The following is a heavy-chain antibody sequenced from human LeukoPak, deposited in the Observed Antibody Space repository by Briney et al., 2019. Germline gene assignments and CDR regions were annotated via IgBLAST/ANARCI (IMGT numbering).Heavy chain of an antibody. CDR2: ITTGGPNT. Sequence: GGSLRLSCTASGFTFSSYTMSWVRQAPGKGLKWVSTITTGGPNTYYADSVKGRFTISRDNSKNMLYLQMNSLRAEDTAVYYCAKESGALGAPLYDYWGQGILVTGPS. J-gene: IGHJ4*02. V-gene: IGHV3-23*01. CDR3: AKESGALGAPLYDY. CDR1: GFTFSSYT. D-gene: IGHD4/OR15-4a*01.